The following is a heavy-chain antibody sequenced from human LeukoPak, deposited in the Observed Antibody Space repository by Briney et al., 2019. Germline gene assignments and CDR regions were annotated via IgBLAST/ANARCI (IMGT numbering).Heavy chain of an antibody. D-gene: IGHD6-13*01. CDR1: RFTFSTYW. V-gene: IGHV3-7*01. CDR3: ARRYSSSWYWALNAFDI. Sequence: GGSLRLSCAASRFTFSTYWMSWVRQAPGKGLEWVANIKEDGSEKYYVDSVKGRFTISRDNAKNSLYLQMNSLRAEDTAVYHCARRYSSSWYWALNAFDIWGQGTMVTVSS. CDR2: IKEDGSEK. J-gene: IGHJ3*02.